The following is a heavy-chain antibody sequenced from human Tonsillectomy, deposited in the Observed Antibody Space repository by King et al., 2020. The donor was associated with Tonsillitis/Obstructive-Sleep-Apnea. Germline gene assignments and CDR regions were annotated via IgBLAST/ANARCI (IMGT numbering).Heavy chain of an antibody. Sequence: VQLVESGAEVKKPGASVKVSCKASGYTFTSYGISWVRQAPGRGLEWMGWISAYNGNTKYAQKLQGRVTMTTDTSTSTAYMELRSLRSDDTAVYYCASHDNHYYYMDVWGKGTTVTVSS. J-gene: IGHJ6*03. V-gene: IGHV1-18*01. D-gene: IGHD1-1*01. CDR3: ASHDNHYYYMDV. CDR2: ISAYNGNT. CDR1: GYTFTSYG.